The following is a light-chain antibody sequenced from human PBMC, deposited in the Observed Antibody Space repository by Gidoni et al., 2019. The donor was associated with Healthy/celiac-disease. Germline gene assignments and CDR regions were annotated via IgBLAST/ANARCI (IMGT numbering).Light chain of an antibody. V-gene: IGLV1-47*01. CDR1: SSNIGINY. CDR3: AAWDDSLSGPE. Sequence: QSVLTQPPSASGTPGQGVTIPCSGSSSNIGINYVYWYQPLPGTAPNLLIYRNTQRPSGVPDRFSGSKSGTSASLAISGLRSEDEADYYCAAWDDSLSGPEFGGGTKLTVL. J-gene: IGLJ3*02. CDR2: RNT.